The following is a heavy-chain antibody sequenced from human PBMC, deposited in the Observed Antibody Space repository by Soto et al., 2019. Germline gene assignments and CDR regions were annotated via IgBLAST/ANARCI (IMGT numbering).Heavy chain of an antibody. J-gene: IGHJ3*02. D-gene: IGHD4-17*01. Sequence: ASVKVSCKASGGTFSSYTISWVRQAPGQGLEWMGRIIPILGIANYAQKFQGRVTITADKSTSTAYMELSSLRSEDTAVYYCARDEGYGDYVAFDIWGQGTMVTV. CDR3: ARDEGYGDYVAFDI. CDR2: IIPILGIA. CDR1: GGTFSSYT. V-gene: IGHV1-69*04.